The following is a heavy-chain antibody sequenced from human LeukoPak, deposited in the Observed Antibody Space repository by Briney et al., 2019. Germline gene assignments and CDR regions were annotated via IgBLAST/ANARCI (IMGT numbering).Heavy chain of an antibody. CDR3: ARATKYYYDSSGYYFDY. CDR2: ISSSGSTI. CDR1: GFTFSSYS. Sequence: GGSLRLSCAASGFTFSSYSMNWVRQAPGKGLEWVSYISSSGSTIYYADSVKGRFTISRDNAKNSLYLQMNSLRAEDTAVYYCARATKYYYDSSGYYFDYWGQGTLVTVSS. V-gene: IGHV3-48*04. J-gene: IGHJ4*02. D-gene: IGHD3-22*01.